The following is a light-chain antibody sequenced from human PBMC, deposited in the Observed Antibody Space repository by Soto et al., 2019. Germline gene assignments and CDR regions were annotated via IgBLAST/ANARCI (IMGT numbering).Light chain of an antibody. Sequence: EIVLTQSPGTLSLSPGERATLSCRASQSVSNNYLAWYQQKPGQAPRLLIYHASSRATGIPDRFSGSGSGTDFTLTVSRLEPEDFAVYSCQQYGSSPGTFGRGTKVDIK. CDR1: QSVSNNY. J-gene: IGKJ1*01. CDR3: QQYGSSPGT. V-gene: IGKV3-20*01. CDR2: HAS.